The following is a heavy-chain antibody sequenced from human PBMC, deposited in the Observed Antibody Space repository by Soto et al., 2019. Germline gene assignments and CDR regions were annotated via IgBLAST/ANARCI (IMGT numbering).Heavy chain of an antibody. CDR1: GDSVSSNSAG. V-gene: IGHV6-1*01. D-gene: IGHD1-26*01. J-gene: IGHJ4*01. CDR2: TYYRSKWYY. CDR3: ARGEQYSGRIFDY. Sequence: QALSLPCAITGDSVSSNSAGCSLVRHSPSRGLEWLGRTYYRSKWYYEYAVSVRGRITINPDTSKNQYSLQLNSVTPEDTAVYFCARGEQYSGRIFDYWGQGTLVTVSS.